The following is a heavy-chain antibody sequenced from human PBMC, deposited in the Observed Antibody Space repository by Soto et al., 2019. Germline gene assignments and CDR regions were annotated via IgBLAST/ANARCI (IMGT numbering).Heavy chain of an antibody. CDR2: MNPNSGNT. D-gene: IGHD6-6*01. CDR1: GYTFTSYD. J-gene: IGHJ4*02. V-gene: IGHV1-8*01. Sequence: GASVKVSCKASGYTFTSYDINWVRQATGQGLEWMGWMNPNSGNTGYAQKFQGRATMTRNTSISTAYMELSSLRSEDTAVYYCARTPRVVKYSSSSGDFDYWGQGTQVTVSS. CDR3: ARTPRVVKYSSSSGDFDY.